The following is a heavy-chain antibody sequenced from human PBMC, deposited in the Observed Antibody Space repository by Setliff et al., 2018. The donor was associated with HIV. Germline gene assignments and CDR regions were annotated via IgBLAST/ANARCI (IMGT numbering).Heavy chain of an antibody. Sequence: PSETLSLTCDVSGFSISSRYYWGWIRQPPGNGLEWIGSIYHTGSTNYNPSLKSRVTISVDTSKNQFSLKLRSVTAADTAVYYCASELQGHSSSWPNYWGQGTLVTVS. CDR3: ASELQGHSSSWPNY. D-gene: IGHD6-13*01. CDR2: IYHTGST. CDR1: GFSISSRYY. V-gene: IGHV4-38-2*01. J-gene: IGHJ4*02.